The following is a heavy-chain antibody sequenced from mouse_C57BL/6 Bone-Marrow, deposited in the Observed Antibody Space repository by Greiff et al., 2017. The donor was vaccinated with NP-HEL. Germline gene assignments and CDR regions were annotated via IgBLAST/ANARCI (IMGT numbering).Heavy chain of an antibody. D-gene: IGHD1-1*01. V-gene: IGHV1-62-2*01. CDR3: ARHGDYVGSSYGYFDV. CDR2: FYPGSGSL. J-gene: IGHJ1*03. Sequence: QVQLQQSGAELVKPGASVKLSCKASGYTFTEYTIHWVKQRSGQGLEWIGWFYPGSGSLQYNEKFKDKATLTAAKSSGTVYMALSRLISEDSAVYFCARHGDYVGSSYGYFDVWGTGTTVTVSS. CDR1: GYTFTEYT.